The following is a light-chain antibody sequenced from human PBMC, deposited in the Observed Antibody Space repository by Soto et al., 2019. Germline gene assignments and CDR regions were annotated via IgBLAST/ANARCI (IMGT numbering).Light chain of an antibody. Sequence: EIVLTQSPATLSLSPGERATLSCRASQSVSSSYLAWYQQKPGQPSRLLIYGASRRATGIPGRFSGNGSGTDFTLSSSRLEPEDFAVYYCQQYGRSPFTFGPGTKVDIK. CDR2: GAS. CDR1: QSVSSSY. V-gene: IGKV3-20*01. CDR3: QQYGRSPFT. J-gene: IGKJ3*01.